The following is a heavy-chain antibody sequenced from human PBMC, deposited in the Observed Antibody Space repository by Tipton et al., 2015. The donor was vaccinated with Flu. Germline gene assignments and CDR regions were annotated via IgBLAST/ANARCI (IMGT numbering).Heavy chain of an antibody. CDR1: GFTFSSYS. CDR3: ARGRGYIAVAGPREYTAYYFDY. Sequence: GSLRLSCAASGFTFSSYSMNWVRQAPGKGLEWVSSISSSSSYIYYADSVKGRFTISRDNAKNSLYLQMNSLRAEDTAVYYCARGRGYIAVAGPREYTAYYFDYWGQGTLVTVSS. V-gene: IGHV3-21*01. D-gene: IGHD6-19*01. J-gene: IGHJ4*02. CDR2: ISSSSSYI.